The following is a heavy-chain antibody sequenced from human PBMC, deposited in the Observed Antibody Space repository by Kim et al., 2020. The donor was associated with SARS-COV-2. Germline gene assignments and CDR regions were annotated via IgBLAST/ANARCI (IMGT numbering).Heavy chain of an antibody. J-gene: IGHJ2*01. Sequence: GGSLRLSCAASGFTFSSYDMHWVRQATGKGLEWVSAIGNAGDTYYPGSVKGRFTISRENAKKSLYLQMNSLRAGDTAVYYCARTTDYYDSSGYYWYFDLWGRGTLVPVSS. CDR2: IGNAGDT. CDR1: GFTFSSYD. D-gene: IGHD3-22*01. CDR3: ARTTDYYDSSGYYWYFDL. V-gene: IGHV3-13*01.